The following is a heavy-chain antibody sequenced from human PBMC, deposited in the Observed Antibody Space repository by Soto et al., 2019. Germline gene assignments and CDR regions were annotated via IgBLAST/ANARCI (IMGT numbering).Heavy chain of an antibody. CDR2: INPNSGGT. CDR1: GYTFTGYY. CDR3: ARAGYCSGGSCPSPVYYYYYYMDV. J-gene: IGHJ6*03. Sequence: ASVKVSCKASGYTFTGYYMHWVRQAPGQGLEWMGWINPNSGGTNYAQKFQGWVTMTRDTSISTAYMELSRLRSDDTAVYYCARAGYCSGGSCPSPVYYYYYYMDVWGKGTTVTVSS. V-gene: IGHV1-2*04. D-gene: IGHD2-15*01.